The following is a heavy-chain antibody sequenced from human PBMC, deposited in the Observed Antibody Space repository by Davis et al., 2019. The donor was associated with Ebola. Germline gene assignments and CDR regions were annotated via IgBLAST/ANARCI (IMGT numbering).Heavy chain of an antibody. V-gene: IGHV3-48*03. D-gene: IGHD5-18*01. CDR1: GFTFNKYE. CDR2: ISDSGSTT. J-gene: IGHJ4*02. Sequence: PGGSLRPSFAAPGFTFNKYEMNWVRQAPGKGLEWISYISDSGSTTYYTDSVKGRFTISRDNAKNSLYLQMNTLRVEDTAIYYCVPGTWIRGQGTLVTVSS. CDR3: VPGTWI.